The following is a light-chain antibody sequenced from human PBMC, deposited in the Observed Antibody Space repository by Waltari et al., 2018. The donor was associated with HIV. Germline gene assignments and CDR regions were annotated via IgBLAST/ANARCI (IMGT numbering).Light chain of an antibody. Sequence: DIHMTQSPSSLSASVGDRVTIICRERQGINNFLACYQQKPGEFPKLLIYGASTLHSGVPSRFSGRGSGTDFTLTISSLQPQDVATDYCQGYNNAPQITFGQGTRLEIK. CDR1: QGINNF. V-gene: IGKV1-27*01. CDR3: QGYNNAPQIT. CDR2: GAS. J-gene: IGKJ5*01.